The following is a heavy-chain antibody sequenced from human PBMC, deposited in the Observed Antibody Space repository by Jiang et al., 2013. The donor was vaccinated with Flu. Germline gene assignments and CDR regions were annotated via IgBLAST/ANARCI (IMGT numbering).Heavy chain of an antibody. CDR3: AREGILTGYYESYGMDV. D-gene: IGHD3-9*01. Sequence: GQGLEWMGIINPSGGSTSYAQKFQGRVTMTRDTSTSTVYMELSSLRSEDTAVYYCAREGILTGYYESYGMDVWGQGTTVTVSS. J-gene: IGHJ6*02. V-gene: IGHV1-46*01. CDR2: INPSGGST.